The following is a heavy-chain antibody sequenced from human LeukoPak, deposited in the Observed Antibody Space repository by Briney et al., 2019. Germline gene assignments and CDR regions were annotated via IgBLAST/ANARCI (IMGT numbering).Heavy chain of an antibody. J-gene: IGHJ4*02. V-gene: IGHV3-21*01. CDR3: ARAPYDFWSGYYMETERGYYDY. CDR1: GVTLSSYA. Sequence: PGGSLRLSCAASGVTLSSYAMSWARQAPGKGLEWVSSISSSSSYIYYADSVKGRFTISRDNAKNSLYLQMNSLRAEDTAVYYCARAPYDFWSGYYMETERGYYDYWGQGTLVTVSS. D-gene: IGHD3-3*01. CDR2: ISSSSSYI.